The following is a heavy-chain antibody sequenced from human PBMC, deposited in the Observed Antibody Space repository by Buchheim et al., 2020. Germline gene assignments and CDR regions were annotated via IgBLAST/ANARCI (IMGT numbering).Heavy chain of an antibody. Sequence: QVQLVESGGGVVQPGRSLRLSCAASGFTFSSYAMHWVRQAPGKGLEWVAVISYDGSNKYYADSVKGRFTISRDNSKNTLYLQMNSLRAEDTAVYYCARVSRVGRLSDSGYDSLRRPGYYYYGMDVWGQGTT. D-gene: IGHD5-12*01. CDR1: GFTFSSYA. CDR2: ISYDGSNK. J-gene: IGHJ6*02. CDR3: ARVSRVGRLSDSGYDSLRRPGYYYYGMDV. V-gene: IGHV3-30-3*01.